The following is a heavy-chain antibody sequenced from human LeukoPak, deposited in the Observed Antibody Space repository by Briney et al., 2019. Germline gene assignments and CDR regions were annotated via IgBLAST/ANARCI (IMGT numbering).Heavy chain of an antibody. CDR1: GYTFTSYD. CDR2: MNPNSGNT. V-gene: IGHV1-8*01. D-gene: IGHD3-10*01. CDR3: ARGQSMVRGRTWCDP. Sequence: ASVKVSCKASGYTFTSYDINWVRQATGQGLEWMGWMNPNSGNTGYAQKFQGRVTMTRNTSISTAYMELSSLRSEDTAVYYCARGQSMVRGRTWCDPWGQGTLVTVSS. J-gene: IGHJ5*02.